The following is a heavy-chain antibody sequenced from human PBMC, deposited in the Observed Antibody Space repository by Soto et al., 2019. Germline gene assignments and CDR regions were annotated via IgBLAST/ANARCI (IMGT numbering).Heavy chain of an antibody. J-gene: IGHJ4*02. V-gene: IGHV3-74*01. D-gene: IGHD2-21*02. CDR1: GFTFNYYW. Sequence: EVQLVESGGGLVQPGGSLRLSCVASGFTFNYYWMHWVRQAPGKGLVWVSRIQSDGSSPDYVDSVKGRFTISRDNAKNTLYLKMNNLRAEDTVVYYCARGGDPDYWGKGTLVTVSS. CDR2: IQSDGSSP. CDR3: ARGGDPDY.